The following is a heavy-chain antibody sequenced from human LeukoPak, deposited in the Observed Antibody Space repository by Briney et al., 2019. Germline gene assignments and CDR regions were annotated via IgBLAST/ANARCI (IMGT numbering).Heavy chain of an antibody. V-gene: IGHV4-59*01. Sequence: PETLSLTCTVSGGSISSYYWSWIRKPPGKGLEWIGYIYYSGSTNYNPSLKSRVTISVDTSKNQFPLKLSSVTAADTAVYYCARLKYYYDSSGYYMRGAFGIWGQGTMVAVSS. J-gene: IGHJ3*02. CDR3: ARLKYYYDSSGYYMRGAFGI. CDR1: GGSISSYY. D-gene: IGHD3-22*01. CDR2: IYYSGST.